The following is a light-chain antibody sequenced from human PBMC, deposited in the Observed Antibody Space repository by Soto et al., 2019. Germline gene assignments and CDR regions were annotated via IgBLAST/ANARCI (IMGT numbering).Light chain of an antibody. CDR1: QSIGRF. CDR2: VAS. V-gene: IGKV1-39*01. Sequence: DIQMTQSPSSLSASVGDRVTITCRASQSIGRFLNWHQQKPGKAPNVLINVASTLRSGVPSRFSGSGSGTDFNRTLNSLQPEDFATYFCQQSFSTPLTFGGGTKVEIK. J-gene: IGKJ4*01. CDR3: QQSFSTPLT.